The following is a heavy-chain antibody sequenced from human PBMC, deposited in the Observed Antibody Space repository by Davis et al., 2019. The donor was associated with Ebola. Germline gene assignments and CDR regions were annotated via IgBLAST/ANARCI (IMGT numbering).Heavy chain of an antibody. CDR3: ARLPDADY. Sequence: MPSETLSLTCTVSGDSIRTNDYFWGWFRQPPGKGLEWIATIRSSGTTYYSPSLKSRLTISIDMSNNQFSLRVTSMTAEDTAVYYCARLPDADYWGQGTLVTVSS. V-gene: IGHV4-39*01. CDR1: GDSIRTNDYF. CDR2: IRSSGTT. J-gene: IGHJ4*02.